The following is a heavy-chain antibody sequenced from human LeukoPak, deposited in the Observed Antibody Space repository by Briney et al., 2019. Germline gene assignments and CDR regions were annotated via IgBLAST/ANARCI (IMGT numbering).Heavy chain of an antibody. J-gene: IGHJ5*02. V-gene: IGHV1-46*01. CDR3: TSDTYYYDSTGLGHWFDP. D-gene: IGHD3-22*01. CDR2: INPGGGGT. CDR1: GYTFTLYY. Sequence: GASVKVSCKASGYTFTLYYMHWVRQAPGQGLEWMGMINPGGGGTNYAQKFQGRVTITRDTSTSTVYMELSSLRSDDTAVYYCTSDTYYYDSTGLGHWFDPWGQGTLVTVSS.